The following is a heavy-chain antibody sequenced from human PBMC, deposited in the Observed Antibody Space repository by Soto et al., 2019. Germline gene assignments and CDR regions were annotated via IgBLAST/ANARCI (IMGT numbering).Heavy chain of an antibody. CDR1: GFTFSSYA. V-gene: IGHV3-30-3*01. D-gene: IGHD6-13*01. CDR3: ARDRISSSLYYYYGMDV. CDR2: ISYDGSNK. J-gene: IGHJ6*02. Sequence: QVQLVESGGGVVQPGRSLRLSCAASGFTFSSYAMHWVRQAPGKGLEWEAVISYDGSNKYYADSVKGRFTISRDNSKNTLYLQMNSLRAEDTAVYYCARDRISSSLYYYYGMDVWGQGTTVTVSS.